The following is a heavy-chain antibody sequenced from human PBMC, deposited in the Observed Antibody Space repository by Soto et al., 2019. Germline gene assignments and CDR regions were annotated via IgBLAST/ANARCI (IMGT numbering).Heavy chain of an antibody. D-gene: IGHD5-18*01. CDR1: GYTFTDYY. J-gene: IGHJ3*02. V-gene: IGHV1-2*02. CDR3: TRENIENSDVLYNAFDI. Sequence: ASVYVSCKTSGYTFTDYYTHWVRQAPGQGLEWMGWMNPKSGGAYFAQKFQGRVTLTRDTSIGTAYIEVNSLTSDDTAVYFCTRENIENSDVLYNAFDIWGQGTMFTVSS. CDR2: MNPKSGGA.